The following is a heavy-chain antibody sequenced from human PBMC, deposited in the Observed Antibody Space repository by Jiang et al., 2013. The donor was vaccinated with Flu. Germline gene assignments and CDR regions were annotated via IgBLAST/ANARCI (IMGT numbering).Heavy chain of an antibody. V-gene: IGHV3-23*04. CDR3: AKAVAGWNDAFDI. CDR1: GFMFSSYG. Sequence: LVESGGGLVQPGGSLRLSCAASGFMFSSYGMTWVRQAPGKGLEWVSGISGSGAGTFNADSVKGRFSISRDNSKNTLYLQMNSLRGEDTAVYYCAKAVAGWNDAFDIWGQGTMVTVSS. CDR2: ISGSGAGT. D-gene: IGHD6-19*01. J-gene: IGHJ3*02.